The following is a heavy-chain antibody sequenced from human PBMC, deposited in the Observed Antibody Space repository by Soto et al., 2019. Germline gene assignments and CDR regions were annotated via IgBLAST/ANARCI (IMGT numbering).Heavy chain of an antibody. D-gene: IGHD1-1*01. Sequence: QVHLVQSGAEVKKPGASVKVSCKGSGYGFTTYGITWVRQAPGQGLEWMAWISAHNGNTKYAQKLQGRVTVTRDTSTSTAYMELRSLISGDTVVYYCARGRYVDYWGQGALVTVSS. CDR2: ISAHNGNT. V-gene: IGHV1-18*01. J-gene: IGHJ4*02. CDR1: GYGFTTYG. CDR3: ARGRYVDY.